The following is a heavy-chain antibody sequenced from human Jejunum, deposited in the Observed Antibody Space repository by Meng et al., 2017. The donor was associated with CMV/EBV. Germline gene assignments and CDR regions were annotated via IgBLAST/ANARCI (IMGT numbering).Heavy chain of an antibody. J-gene: IGHJ6*02. CDR3: AKEATIKIFGNYYYGMDV. V-gene: IGHV3-30*02. Sequence: TYGMHWVRLAPGRGLEWVAFIRYDGNNKYYTDSVKGRFTISRDNARNTVYLEVNGLRADDAAVYYCAKEATIKIFGNYYYGMDVWGQGTTVTVSS. CDR1: TYG. CDR2: IRYDGNNK. D-gene: IGHD3-3*01.